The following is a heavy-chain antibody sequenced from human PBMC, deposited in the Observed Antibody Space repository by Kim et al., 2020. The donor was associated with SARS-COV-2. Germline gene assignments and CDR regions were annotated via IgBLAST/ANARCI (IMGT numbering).Heavy chain of an antibody. Sequence: IDYADSGKGRFTISRDNAKNSRYLQMNSLRAEDTAVYYWARDRVLPDNDYWGQGTLGTVSS. J-gene: IGHJ4*02. CDR2: I. CDR3: ARDRVLPDNDY. V-gene: IGHV3-48*04.